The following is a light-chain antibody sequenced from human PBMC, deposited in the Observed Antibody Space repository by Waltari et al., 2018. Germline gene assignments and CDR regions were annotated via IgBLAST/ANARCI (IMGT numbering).Light chain of an antibody. Sequence: QSALTQPASVSGSPGQSITISCTGTSSDVGGYNYVSWYQQHPGKAPKLMIYDVSKRPSGVSNRFSGSKSDNTASLTISGLQAEDEADYYCSSYTSSSTLVFGSGTKVTVL. J-gene: IGLJ6*01. CDR2: DVS. CDR1: SSDVGGYNY. CDR3: SSYTSSSTLV. V-gene: IGLV2-14*03.